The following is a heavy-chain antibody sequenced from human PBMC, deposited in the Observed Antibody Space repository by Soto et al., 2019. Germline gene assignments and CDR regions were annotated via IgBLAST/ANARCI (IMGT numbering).Heavy chain of an antibody. CDR3: VKDIGASGAYWYFDL. D-gene: IGHD2-8*02. Sequence: EMQLVESGGGLVQPGRSLRLSCAASGFTFDDFAMHWVRQAPGKDLEWVSGINWNSGDIDYADSVRGRFTISRDNAKNALYLQMNSLRAEDAAFYYCVKDIGASGAYWYFDLWGRGTLVTVSS. CDR1: GFTFDDFA. CDR2: INWNSGDI. J-gene: IGHJ2*01. V-gene: IGHV3-9*01.